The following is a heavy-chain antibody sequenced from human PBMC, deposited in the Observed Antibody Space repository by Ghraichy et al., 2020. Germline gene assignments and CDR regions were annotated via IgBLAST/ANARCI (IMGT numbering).Heavy chain of an antibody. V-gene: IGHV4-59*01. D-gene: IGHD3-3*01. CDR3: ATGPSGYYPNYYYYYYMDV. CDR2: IYYSGST. Sequence: SETLSLTCTVSGGSISSYYWSWIRQPPGKGLEWIGYIYYSGSTNYNPSLKSRVTISVDTSKNRFSLKLSSVTAADTAVYYCATGPSGYYPNYYYYYYMDVWGKGTTVTVSS. CDR1: GGSISSYY. J-gene: IGHJ6*03.